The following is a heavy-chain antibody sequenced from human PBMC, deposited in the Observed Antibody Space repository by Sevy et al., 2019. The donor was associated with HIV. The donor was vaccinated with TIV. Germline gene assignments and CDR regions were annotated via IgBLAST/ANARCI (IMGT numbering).Heavy chain of an antibody. Sequence: GGSLRLSCAASGFTFSGSAMHWVRQASGKGLEWVGRIRSKANSYATANDASGKGRFTISKDDSKNTANLQMNGLKTEETAGNYCTRLPEGYCSSTSCYRASDYYYGMDVWGQGTTVTVSS. D-gene: IGHD2-2*02. V-gene: IGHV3-73*01. CDR1: GFTFSGSA. CDR2: IRSKANSYAT. CDR3: TRLPEGYCSSTSCYRASDYYYGMDV. J-gene: IGHJ6*02.